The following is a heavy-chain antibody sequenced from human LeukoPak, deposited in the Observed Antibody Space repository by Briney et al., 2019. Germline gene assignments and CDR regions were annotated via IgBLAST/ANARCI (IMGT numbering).Heavy chain of an antibody. J-gene: IGHJ4*02. D-gene: IGHD5-12*01. V-gene: IGHV3-7*04. Sequence: GGSLRLSCAASGFTFSSYWMSWVRQAPGKGLEWVANIKEGGSETYYVESVRGRFTISRDNAKNSLYLQMNSLRAEDTAVYYCAREPYSGFRHSPFDYWGQGTLVTVSS. CDR2: IKEGGSET. CDR3: AREPYSGFRHSPFDY. CDR1: GFTFSSYW.